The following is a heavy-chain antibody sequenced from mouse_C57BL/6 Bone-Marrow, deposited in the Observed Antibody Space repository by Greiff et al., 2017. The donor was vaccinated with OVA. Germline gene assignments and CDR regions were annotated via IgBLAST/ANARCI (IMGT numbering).Heavy chain of an antibody. D-gene: IGHD1-1*01. CDR3: AVLNCGSSPYYAMDC. CDR1: GYTFTSYW. CDR2: IYPGSGST. J-gene: IGHJ4*01. V-gene: IGHV1-55*01. Sequence: VQLQQPGAELVKPGASVKMSCKASGYTFTSYWITWVKQRPGQGLEWIGDIYPGSGSTNYNEKFKSKATLTVDTSSSTAYMQLSSLTSEDSAVYYCAVLNCGSSPYYAMDCWGQGTSVTVSS.